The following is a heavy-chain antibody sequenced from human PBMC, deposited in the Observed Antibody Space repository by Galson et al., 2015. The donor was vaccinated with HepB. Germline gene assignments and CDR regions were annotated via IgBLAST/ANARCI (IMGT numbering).Heavy chain of an antibody. D-gene: IGHD6-19*01. J-gene: IGHJ5*02. CDR3: ARDAVIAVPSWLDH. CDR1: GFTFSSYA. CDR2: ISYDGSNK. Sequence: SLRLSCAASGFTFSSYAMHGVRQAPGKGLEWVAVISYDGSNKYYADSVKGRFTISRDNSKNTLYLQMNSLRAEDTAVYYCARDAVIAVPSWLDHWGQGTLVTVSS. V-gene: IGHV3-30-3*01.